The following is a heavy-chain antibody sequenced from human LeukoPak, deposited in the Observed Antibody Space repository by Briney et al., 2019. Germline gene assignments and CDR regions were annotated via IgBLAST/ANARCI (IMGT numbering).Heavy chain of an antibody. Sequence: PSETLSLTCTVSGGSIRSDYWNWIRQPPGKGLEWIGVISDSGRTDSNPSLRSRLTMSLETSTNQFSLKLRSVTAADTAVYYCAREVSRGGGGFQIDYWGQGVLVTVSS. CDR3: AREVSRGGGGFQIDY. V-gene: IGHV4-59*01. CDR2: ISDSGRT. CDR1: GGSIRSDY. D-gene: IGHD2-15*01. J-gene: IGHJ4*02.